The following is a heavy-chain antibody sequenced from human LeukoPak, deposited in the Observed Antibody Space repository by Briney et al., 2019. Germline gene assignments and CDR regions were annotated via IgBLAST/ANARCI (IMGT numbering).Heavy chain of an antibody. CDR2: IYSGGST. CDR3: AGYSYGQINYYYYYMDV. CDR1: GFIVSSNY. D-gene: IGHD5-18*01. Sequence: GGSLRLSCAASGFIVSSNYMSWVRQAPGKGLEWVSVIYSGGSTYYADSVKGRFTISRDNSKNTLYLQMNSLRAEDTAVYYCAGYSYGQINYYYYYMDVWGKGTTVTVSS. V-gene: IGHV3-53*05. J-gene: IGHJ6*03.